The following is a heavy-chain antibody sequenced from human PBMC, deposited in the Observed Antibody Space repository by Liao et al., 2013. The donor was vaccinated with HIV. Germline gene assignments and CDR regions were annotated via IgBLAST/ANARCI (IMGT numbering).Heavy chain of an antibody. V-gene: IGHV4-34*01. D-gene: IGHD3-16*01. CDR2: INHSGST. J-gene: IGHJ3*02. Sequence: QVQLQQWGAGLLKPSETLSLTCAVYGGSLSGYYWSWIRQPPGKGLEWIGEINHSGSTNYIPSLKSRLTISVDTSKNQFSLKLSSVTAADTAVYYCARSGGSSLDIWGQGTMVTVSS. CDR3: ARSGGSSLDI. CDR1: GGSLSGYY.